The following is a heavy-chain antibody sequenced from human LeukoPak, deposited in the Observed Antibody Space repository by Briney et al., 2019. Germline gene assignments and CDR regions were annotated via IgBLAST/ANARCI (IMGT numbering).Heavy chain of an antibody. CDR2: INHSGST. CDR3: ARVRYSGYDFCNDY. Sequence: SETLSLTCAVYGGSFSGYYWSWIRQPPGKGLEWIGEINHSGSTNYYPSLKSRVTISVDTSKNQFSLKLSSVTAADTAVYYCARVRYSGYDFCNDYWGQGTLVTVSS. J-gene: IGHJ4*02. CDR1: GGSFSGYY. V-gene: IGHV4-34*01. D-gene: IGHD5-12*01.